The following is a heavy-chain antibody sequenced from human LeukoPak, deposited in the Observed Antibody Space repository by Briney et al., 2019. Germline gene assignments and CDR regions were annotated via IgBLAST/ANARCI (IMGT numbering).Heavy chain of an antibody. D-gene: IGHD2-21*02. J-gene: IGHJ5*02. CDR2: ISPYDGDT. Sequence: GASVKVSCKASGYTFAIYGISWVRHAPGPGLEWMAWISPYDGDTNYAQNFEGRVTTTTETSTSTAYMELRSLRSDDTAIYYCARDYCTRGGDCYKEDLFNPWGQGTLVTVSS. CDR3: ARDYCTRGGDCYKEDLFNP. CDR1: GYTFAIYG. V-gene: IGHV1-18*01.